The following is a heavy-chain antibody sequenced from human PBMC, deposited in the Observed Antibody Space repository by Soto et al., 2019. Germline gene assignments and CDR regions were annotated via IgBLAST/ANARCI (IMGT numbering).Heavy chain of an antibody. V-gene: IGHV3-30-3*01. D-gene: IGHD6-19*01. CDR2: ISYDGSNK. CDR3: ALSSGWNFDY. J-gene: IGHJ4*02. CDR1: GFTFSSYA. Sequence: PGGSLRLSCAASGFTFSSYAMHWVRQARGKGLEWVAVISYDGSNKYYADSVKGRFTISRDNSKNTLYLQMNSLRAEDTAVYYCALSSGWNFDYWGQGTLVTVSS.